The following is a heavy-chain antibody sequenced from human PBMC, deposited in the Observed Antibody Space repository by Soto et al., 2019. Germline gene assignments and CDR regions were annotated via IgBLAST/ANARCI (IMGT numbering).Heavy chain of an antibody. CDR3: ARWREYYYGSGSYQNEDYYYYGMDV. D-gene: IGHD3-10*01. CDR1: GYTFTSYA. V-gene: IGHV1-3*01. J-gene: IGHJ6*02. Sequence: ASVKVSCKASGYTFTSYAMHWVRQAPGQRLEWMGWINAGNGNTKYSQKFQGRVTITRDTSASTAYMELSSLRSEDTAVYYCARWREYYYGSGSYQNEDYYYYGMDVWGQGTTVTVSS. CDR2: INAGNGNT.